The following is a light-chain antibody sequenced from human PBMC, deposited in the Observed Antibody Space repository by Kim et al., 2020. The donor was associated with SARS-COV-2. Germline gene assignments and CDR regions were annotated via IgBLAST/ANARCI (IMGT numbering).Light chain of an antibody. CDR2: AAS. CDR3: QQSYCVPLT. V-gene: IGKV1-39*01. Sequence: DIQMTQSPSSLSASVGDSVTITCRASQSMSTFLDWYQQKPGKAPKVLIYAASTLQSGVPSRFSGSGSGTDFTLTISSLQPEDFATYYCQQSYCVPLTFGGGTKVDIK. J-gene: IGKJ4*02. CDR1: QSMSTF.